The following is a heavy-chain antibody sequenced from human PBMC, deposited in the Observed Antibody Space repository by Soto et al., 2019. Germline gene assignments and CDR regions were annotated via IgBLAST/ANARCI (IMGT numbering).Heavy chain of an antibody. Sequence: ASVKVSCKPSGYTFTDLYIHWVRQAPGLGLEWMGWIDPNSGGSRKTQKFQGSLTMTRDTSTSTVYMELSSLRSDDKAVYYRARANYGPIDFWGQGTLVTVSS. CDR2: IDPNSGGS. CDR3: ARANYGPIDF. D-gene: IGHD3-10*01. CDR1: GYTFTDLY. V-gene: IGHV1-2*02. J-gene: IGHJ4*02.